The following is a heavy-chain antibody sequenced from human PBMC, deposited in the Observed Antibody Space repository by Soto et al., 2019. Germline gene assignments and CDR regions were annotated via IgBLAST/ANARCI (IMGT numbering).Heavy chain of an antibody. Sequence: GGSLRLSCAASGFTFSSYGMHWVRQAPGKGLEWVAVIWYDGSNKYYADSVKGRFTISRDNSKNTLYLQMNSLRAEDTAVYYCARDGYDSSGYYLFDYWGQGXLVTVYS. J-gene: IGHJ4*02. CDR3: ARDGYDSSGYYLFDY. CDR2: IWYDGSNK. V-gene: IGHV3-33*01. D-gene: IGHD3-22*01. CDR1: GFTFSSYG.